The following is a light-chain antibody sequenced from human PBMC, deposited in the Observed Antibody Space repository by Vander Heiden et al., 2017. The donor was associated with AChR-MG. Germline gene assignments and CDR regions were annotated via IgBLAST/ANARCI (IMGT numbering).Light chain of an antibody. J-gene: IGLJ2*01. Sequence: QSVLTQPPSVSGAPGQRVTISCTGSRSNIGAGDDVHWYQQLPRTAPKLLIYGNSNRPSGGPDRFPGSKSGTSAYLAITGVQAEDEADYYCQSYDSSLSGSVFGGGTKLTVL. V-gene: IGLV1-40*01. CDR3: QSYDSSLSGSV. CDR1: RSNIGAGDD. CDR2: GNS.